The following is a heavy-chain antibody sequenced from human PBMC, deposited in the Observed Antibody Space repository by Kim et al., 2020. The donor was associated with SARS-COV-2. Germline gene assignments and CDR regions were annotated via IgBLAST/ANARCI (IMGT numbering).Heavy chain of an antibody. CDR3: ASLLGYYDSSGYYYV. CDR2: ISWNSGSI. CDR1: GFTFDDYA. J-gene: IGHJ4*02. V-gene: IGHV3-9*01. Sequence: GGSLRLSCAASGFTFDDYAMHWVRQAPGKGLEWVSGISWNSGSIGYADSVKGRFTISRDNAKNSLYLQMNSLRAEDTAVYYCASLLGYYDSSGYYYVWGQGTLVTVSS. D-gene: IGHD3-22*01.